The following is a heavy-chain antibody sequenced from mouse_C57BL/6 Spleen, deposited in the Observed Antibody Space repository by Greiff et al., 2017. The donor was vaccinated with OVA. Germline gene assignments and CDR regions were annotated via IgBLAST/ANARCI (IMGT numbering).Heavy chain of an antibody. CDR3: ARDYYGSRVDY. V-gene: IGHV1-80*01. CDR1: GYAFSSYW. Sequence: QVQLKQSGAELVKPGASVKISCKASGYAFSSYWMNWVKQRPGKGLEWIGQIYPGDGDTNYNGKFKGKATLTADKSSSTAYMQLSSLTSEDSAVYFCARDYYGSRVDYWGQGTTLTVSS. D-gene: IGHD1-1*01. CDR2: IYPGDGDT. J-gene: IGHJ2*01.